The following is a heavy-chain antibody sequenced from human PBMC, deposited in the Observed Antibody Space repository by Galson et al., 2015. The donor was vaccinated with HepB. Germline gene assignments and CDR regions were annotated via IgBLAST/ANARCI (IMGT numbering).Heavy chain of an antibody. Sequence: SLRLSCAASGFTFSSYAMSWVRQAPGKGLEWVSSISGSGSDKHYADSVKGRFTISRDNSKNTLYLQMNSLRAEDTAVYYCARAILSLRIAVAGPVYGMDVWGQGTTVTVSS. V-gene: IGHV3-23*01. CDR1: GFTFSSYA. D-gene: IGHD6-19*01. CDR3: ARAILSLRIAVAGPVYGMDV. J-gene: IGHJ6*02. CDR2: ISGSGSDK.